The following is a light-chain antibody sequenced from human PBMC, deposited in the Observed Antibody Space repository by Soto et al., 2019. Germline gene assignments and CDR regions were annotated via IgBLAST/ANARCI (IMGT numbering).Light chain of an antibody. CDR3: QQYGSSPPYN. V-gene: IGKV3-20*01. Sequence: EIVLKQSPGTLSWSPGEGATLSCRASQSVSSNHLAWYQQKPGQAPRLLIFGASSRASDIPDRFSGSVSGTDCTLTISRLEPEDFVVYYSQQYGSSPPYNFVQGTKLEIK. CDR2: GAS. J-gene: IGKJ2*01. CDR1: QSVSSNH.